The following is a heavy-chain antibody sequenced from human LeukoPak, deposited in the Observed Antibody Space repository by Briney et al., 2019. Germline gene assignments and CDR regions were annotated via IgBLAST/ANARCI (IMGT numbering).Heavy chain of an antibody. D-gene: IGHD3-10*01. CDR1: GYTLSSYG. J-gene: IGHJ3*02. Sequence: ASVKVSCKASGYTLSSYGISWVRQAPGQGLEWMGWISGYNGNTKYAEKMQGRVTMTADTLTSIAYMELRSLRSDDTAVYYCARDPLYGSGSPRHAFDIWGQGTMVTVSS. CDR2: ISGYNGNT. CDR3: ARDPLYGSGSPRHAFDI. V-gene: IGHV1-18*01.